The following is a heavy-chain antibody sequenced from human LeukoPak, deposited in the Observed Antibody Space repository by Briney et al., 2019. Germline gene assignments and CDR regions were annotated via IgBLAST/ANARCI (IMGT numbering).Heavy chain of an antibody. CDR2: IGSGGTSI. V-gene: IGHV3-48*03. Sequence: GGSLRLSCAASGFPLSNYEMNWLRQAPGKGLEWVSYIGSGGTSIYYADSVKGRFTISRDNAKNSLYLQMNSLRAEDTAIYYCARGYSGSDYWGQGTLVTVSS. CDR3: ARGYSGSDY. D-gene: IGHD5-12*01. J-gene: IGHJ4*02. CDR1: GFPLSNYE.